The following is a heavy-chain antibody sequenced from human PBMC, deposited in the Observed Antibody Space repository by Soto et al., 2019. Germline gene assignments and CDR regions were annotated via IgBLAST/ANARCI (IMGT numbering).Heavy chain of an antibody. V-gene: IGHV1-46*01. CDR3: ETSLQLRKGWAFDY. J-gene: IGHJ4*02. Sequence: ASVKVSCKASGYTFTSYFMQWVRHAPGQGLEWVGIINPGDGTTSYAPKFQGRVTVTRDTSTSTVYMDLSNLRSEDTAVYYCETSLQLRKGWAFDYWGQGTLVTVSS. CDR1: GYTFTSYF. D-gene: IGHD1-1*01. CDR2: INPGDGTT.